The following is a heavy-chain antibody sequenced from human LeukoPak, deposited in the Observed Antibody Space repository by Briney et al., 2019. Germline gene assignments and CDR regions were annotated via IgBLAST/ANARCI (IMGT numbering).Heavy chain of an antibody. D-gene: IGHD2/OR15-2a*01. CDR1: GFTFSSYA. V-gene: IGHV3-30*04. CDR2: ISYDGSNK. J-gene: IGHJ6*04. CDR3: ARVSSSSMDV. Sequence: SGGSLRLSCAASGFTFSSYAMHWVRQAPGKGLEWVAVISYDGSNKYYADSVKGRFTISRDNSKNTLYLQMNSLRAEDTAVYYCARVSSSSMDVWGKGTTVTVSS.